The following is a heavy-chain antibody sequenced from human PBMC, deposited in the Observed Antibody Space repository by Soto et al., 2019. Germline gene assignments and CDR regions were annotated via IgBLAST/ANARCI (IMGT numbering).Heavy chain of an antibody. J-gene: IGHJ4*02. D-gene: IGHD3-10*01. CDR1: GYTFTSYA. CDR3: ARGVPIFMDY. V-gene: IGHV1-3*05. Sequence: QVQLVQSGAEEKKPGASVKVSCRASGYTFTSYAIHWVRQAPGQRLEWMGWINAGNGNTKYSQKFQGRVTITRDTTASTAYMELSSLRSEDTAVYYCARGVPIFMDYWGQGTLVTVSS. CDR2: INAGNGNT.